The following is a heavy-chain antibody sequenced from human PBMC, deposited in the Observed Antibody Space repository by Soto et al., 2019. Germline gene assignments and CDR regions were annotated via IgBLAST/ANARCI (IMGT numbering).Heavy chain of an antibody. J-gene: IGHJ6*04. D-gene: IGHD3-9*01. Sequence: PGGSLRLSCAASGFTFSSYGMHWVRQAPGKGLEWVAVISYDGSNKYYADSVKGRFTISRDNSKNTLYLQMNSLRAEDTAVYYCAKDFTKKYFDWLPHRSPPDVWGKGTTVTVSS. V-gene: IGHV3-30*18. CDR3: AKDFTKKYFDWLPHRSPPDV. CDR1: GFTFSSYG. CDR2: ISYDGSNK.